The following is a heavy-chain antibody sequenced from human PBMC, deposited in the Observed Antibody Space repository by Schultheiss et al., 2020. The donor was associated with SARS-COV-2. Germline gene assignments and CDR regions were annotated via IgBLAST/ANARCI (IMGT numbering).Heavy chain of an antibody. J-gene: IGHJ5*02. Sequence: GGSLRLSCAASGFTFDDYAMHWVRQAPGKGLEWVSGISWNSGSIGYADSVKGRFTISRDNAKNSLYLQMNSLRAEDTAVYYCASNDVVVAGFWFDPWGQGTLVTVSS. V-gene: IGHV3-9*01. CDR1: GFTFDDYA. CDR2: ISWNSGSI. CDR3: ASNDVVVAGFWFDP. D-gene: IGHD2-15*01.